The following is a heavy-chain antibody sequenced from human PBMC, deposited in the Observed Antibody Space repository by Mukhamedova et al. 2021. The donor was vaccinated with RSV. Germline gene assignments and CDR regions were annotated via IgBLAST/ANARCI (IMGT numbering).Heavy chain of an antibody. Sequence: EWVAFIKSEAYGGTTKYAASVEGRFTISRDDSKSIAYLEMNSLKAEDTAVYYCTKDFGYAISPSYYYYMDGWGKGTTVTVPS. J-gene: IGHJ6*03. V-gene: IGHV3-49*02. CDR3: TKDFGYAISPSYYYYMDG. CDR2: IKSEAYGGTT. D-gene: IGHD3-3*01.